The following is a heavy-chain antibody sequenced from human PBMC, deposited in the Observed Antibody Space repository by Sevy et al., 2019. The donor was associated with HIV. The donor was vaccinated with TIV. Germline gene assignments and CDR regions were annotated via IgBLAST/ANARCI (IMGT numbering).Heavy chain of an antibody. D-gene: IGHD6-13*01. CDR3: ARDLVAAAGVYYYYMDV. Sequence: GGSLRLSCAASGFTFSSYWMHWVRQAPGKGLVWVSRINSDGSITSYADSVKGRFTISRDNAKNTLYKQMNSLRAEDTAVYYCARDLVAAAGVYYYYMDVWGKGTTVTVSS. CDR1: GFTFSSYW. J-gene: IGHJ6*03. CDR2: INSDGSIT. V-gene: IGHV3-74*01.